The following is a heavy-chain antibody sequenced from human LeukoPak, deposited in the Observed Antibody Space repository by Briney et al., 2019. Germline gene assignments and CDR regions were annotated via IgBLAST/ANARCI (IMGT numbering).Heavy chain of an antibody. J-gene: IGHJ4*02. CDR3: ARDRSISGVVTIDF. Sequence: GGSLRLSCAASGFTFSKSWMTWVRQAPGKGLEWVANIKPDGSETYYVDSVMDRFTISRDNAKNSVYLQMNSLRAEDTAVYYCARDRSISGVVTIDFWGQGTLVTVSS. D-gene: IGHD3-3*01. CDR1: GFTFSKSW. V-gene: IGHV3-7*01. CDR2: IKPDGSET.